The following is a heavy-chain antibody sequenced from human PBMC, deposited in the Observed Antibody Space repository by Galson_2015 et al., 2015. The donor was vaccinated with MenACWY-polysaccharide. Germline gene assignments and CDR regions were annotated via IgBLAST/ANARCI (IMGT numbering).Heavy chain of an antibody. Sequence: SLRLSCAASGFTFSTYGMSWVRQAPGKGLEWVSAITGSGGSTYYADSVKGRFTISRDNSKNTVYQQMNSLRAEDTAVYCCAKEGSCSGGSCSGWFDPWGQGTLVTVSS. D-gene: IGHD2-15*01. CDR3: AKEGSCSGGSCSGWFDP. V-gene: IGHV3-23*01. CDR1: GFTFSTYG. J-gene: IGHJ5*02. CDR2: ITGSGGST.